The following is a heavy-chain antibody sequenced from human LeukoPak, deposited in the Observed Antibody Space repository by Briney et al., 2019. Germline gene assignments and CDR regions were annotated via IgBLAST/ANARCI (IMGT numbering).Heavy chain of an antibody. CDR1: GFTFSSYA. CDR2: ISGSGGST. D-gene: IGHD1-26*01. CDR3: ARPATSGSYYDY. V-gene: IGHV3-23*01. Sequence: GGSLRLSCAASGFTFSSYATSWVRQAPGKGLEWVSAISGSGGSTYYADSVKGRFTISRDNSKNTLYLQMNSLRAEDTAVYYCARPATSGSYYDYWGQGTLVTVSS. J-gene: IGHJ4*02.